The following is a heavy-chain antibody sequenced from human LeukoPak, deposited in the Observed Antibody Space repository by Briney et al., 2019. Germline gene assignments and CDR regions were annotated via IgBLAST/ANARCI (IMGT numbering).Heavy chain of an antibody. D-gene: IGHD6-6*01. CDR2: IIPIFGTA. V-gene: IGHV1-69*13. CDR3: ARALVEGSSSLKDYYHYGMDV. J-gene: IGHJ6*02. Sequence: SVKVSCKASGGTFSSYAISRVRQAPGQGLEWMGGIIPIFGTANYAQKFQGRVTITADESTSTAYVELSSLRSEDTAVYYCARALVEGSSSLKDYYHYGMDVWGQGTTVTVSS. CDR1: GGTFSSYA.